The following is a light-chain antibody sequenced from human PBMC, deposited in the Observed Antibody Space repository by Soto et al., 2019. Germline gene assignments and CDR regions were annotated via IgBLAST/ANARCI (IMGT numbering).Light chain of an antibody. CDR1: QSISTY. Sequence: DIQMTQSPSSLSASVGDRVTISCRASQSISTYLNWYQQKPGTAPKLLIYAASSLQSGVPSRFSGTGSGTDFTLTISSLQPEDFATYYCQQTNSFPLTFGGGTKVDIK. J-gene: IGKJ4*01. CDR3: QQTNSFPLT. CDR2: AAS. V-gene: IGKV1-39*01.